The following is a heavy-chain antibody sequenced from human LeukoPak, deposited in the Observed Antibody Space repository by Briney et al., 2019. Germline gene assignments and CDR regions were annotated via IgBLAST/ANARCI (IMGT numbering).Heavy chain of an antibody. CDR3: ARAVIVVAAATQRNWFDP. J-gene: IGHJ5*02. CDR1: GGSFSGYY. D-gene: IGHD2-15*01. V-gene: IGHV4-34*01. CDR2: INHSGIT. Sequence: PSETLSLTCAVYGGSFSGYYWSWIRQTPGKGLEWIGEINHSGITDYNPSLRSRVTISVDTSKNQFSLKLSSVTAADTAIYYCARAVIVVAAATQRNWFDPWGQGTLVTVSS.